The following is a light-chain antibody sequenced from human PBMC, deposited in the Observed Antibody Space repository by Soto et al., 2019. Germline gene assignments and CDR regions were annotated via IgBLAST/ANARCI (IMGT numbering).Light chain of an antibody. CDR3: NSYTSSSTLYV. CDR1: SSDIGTYNY. CDR2: EVS. Sequence: QSALTQPASVSGSPGQSITISCTGTSSDIGTYNYVSWYQQHPGKAPKLMLYEVSNRPSGVSNRFFGSKSGITASLTISGLQAEDEADYFCNSYTSSSTLYVFGTGTKLTVL. J-gene: IGLJ1*01. V-gene: IGLV2-14*01.